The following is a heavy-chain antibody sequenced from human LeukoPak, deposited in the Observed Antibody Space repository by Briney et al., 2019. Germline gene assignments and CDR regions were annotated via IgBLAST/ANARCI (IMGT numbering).Heavy chain of an antibody. CDR2: ISGGTSYI. CDR1: GFTFSSYR. D-gene: IGHD1-26*01. CDR3: ARDSGTYLN. Sequence: PGGSLRLSCAASGFTFSSYRMNWVRQAPGQGLEWVSSISGGTSYIHYAHSVKGRFTISRDNAKNTLFMHVNSLRAGDTAVYYCARDSGTYLNWGQGILVTVSS. V-gene: IGHV3-21*01. J-gene: IGHJ1*01.